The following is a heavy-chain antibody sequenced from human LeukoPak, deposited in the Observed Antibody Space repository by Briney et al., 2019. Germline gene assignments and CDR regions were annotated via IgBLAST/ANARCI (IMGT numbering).Heavy chain of an antibody. D-gene: IGHD5-18*01. CDR2: MNPNSGNT. CDR1: GYTFTSYD. CDR3: GRVGYSYGLGYYMDV. Sequence: GASVKVSCKASGYTFTSYDINWVRQATGQGLEWMGWMNPNSGNTGYAQKFQGRVTITRNTSISTAYMELSSLRSEDTAVYYCGRVGYSYGLGYYMDVWGKGTTVTVSS. V-gene: IGHV1-8*03. J-gene: IGHJ6*03.